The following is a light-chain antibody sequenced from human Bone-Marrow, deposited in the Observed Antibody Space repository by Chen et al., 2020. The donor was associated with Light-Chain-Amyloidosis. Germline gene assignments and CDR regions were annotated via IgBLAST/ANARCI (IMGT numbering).Light chain of an antibody. CDR2: DDS. V-gene: IGLV3-21*02. J-gene: IGLJ3*02. CDR1: NIGSTS. CDR3: QVWDRSSARPV. Sequence: SYVLTQPSSVSVALGQTATIACGGNNIGSTSVHWYQQTPGQAPLLVVYDDSDRPSGIHERLSGSNSGNTATLTSSRVEAGDEADYYCQVWDRSSARPVFGGGTKLTVL.